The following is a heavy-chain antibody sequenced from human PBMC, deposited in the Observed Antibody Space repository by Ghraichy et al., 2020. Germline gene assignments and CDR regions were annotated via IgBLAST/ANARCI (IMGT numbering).Heavy chain of an antibody. V-gene: IGHV3-30*18. CDR3: AKERDTSGYYSFRGDYYGMDV. CDR2: TSYDGSNK. CDR1: GFTFSRYG. Sequence: SLRLSCAASGFTFSRYGMHWVRQAPGEGLEWVAVTSYDGSNKNYADSVKGRFTISRDNSKNTLYLQMNSLRAEDTAVYYCAKERDTSGYYSFRGDYYGMDVWGQGTTVTVSS. J-gene: IGHJ6*02. D-gene: IGHD3-3*01.